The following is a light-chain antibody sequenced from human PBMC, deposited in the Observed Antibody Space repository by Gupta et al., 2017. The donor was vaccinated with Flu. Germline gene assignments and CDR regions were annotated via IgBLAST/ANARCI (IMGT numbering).Light chain of an antibody. Sequence: PSSLSASVGDRVIITCRASQSITSHLNWFQQKPGKAPKLLIFGASNLQSGVPSRFRGSGSGTDFTLTISSLQPEDFAAYFCQQSYGTPYTFGQGTKLEIK. V-gene: IGKV1-39*01. CDR1: QSITSH. CDR3: QQSYGTPYT. J-gene: IGKJ2*01. CDR2: GAS.